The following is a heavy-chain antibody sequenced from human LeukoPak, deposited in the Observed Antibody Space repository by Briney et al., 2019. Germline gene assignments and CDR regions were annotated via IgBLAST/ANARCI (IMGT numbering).Heavy chain of an antibody. CDR1: GYTFTSYH. D-gene: IGHD3-10*01. J-gene: IGHJ4*02. V-gene: IGHV1-46*01. CDR2: INPNSGST. Sequence: ASVKVSCKASGYTFTSYHIHWVRQAPGQGLEWMGIINPNSGSTSYAQKFQGRVTMTRDTSTSTVYMELNNVRSEDTAVYYCAKDEYYYGSGSYYYWGQGTLVTVSS. CDR3: AKDEYYYGSGSYYY.